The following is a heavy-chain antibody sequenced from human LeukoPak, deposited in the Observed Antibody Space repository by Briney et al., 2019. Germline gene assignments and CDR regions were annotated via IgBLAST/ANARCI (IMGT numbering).Heavy chain of an antibody. CDR2: ISGSGGST. D-gene: IGHD3-22*01. CDR1: GFTFSSYD. V-gene: IGHV3-23*01. CDR3: AKVHYDSSGYYVTGTPDY. Sequence: GGSLRPSCAASGFTFSSYDMSWVSQAPGKGLEWASAISGSGGSTYYADSVKGRFTISRDNSKNTLYLQMNSLRAEDTAVYYCAKVHYDSSGYYVTGTPDYWGQGTLVTVSS. J-gene: IGHJ4*02.